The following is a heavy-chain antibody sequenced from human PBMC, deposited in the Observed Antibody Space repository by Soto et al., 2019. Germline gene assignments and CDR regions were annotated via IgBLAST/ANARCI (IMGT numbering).Heavy chain of an antibody. J-gene: IGHJ4*02. V-gene: IGHV4-39*02. CDR2: IYYSGNT. CDR3: GAQDYAARWYYFET. CDR1: SGSIGSSGSY. D-gene: IGHD4-17*01. Sequence: QLQLQESGPGLVKPSETLSLTCTVSSGSIGSSGSYWGWIRQPPGKGLEWIGSIYYSGNTYYNPSLNSRGTISIDATKNHLSLKLYSVTTADTAVYYCGAQDYAARWYYFETWGQGTLVTVSS.